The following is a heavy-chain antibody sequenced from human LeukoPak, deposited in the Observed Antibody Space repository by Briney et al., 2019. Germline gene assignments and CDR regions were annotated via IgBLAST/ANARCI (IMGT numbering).Heavy chain of an antibody. D-gene: IGHD3-9*01. CDR1: VGSFLGYY. Sequence: SDTLSLTPAVYVGSFLGYYRSWVPDPPGRGRECGWEINHSGSTNYNPSLTSRVAMSVETSKNQIPLKLTSVTAADTAVYYCESPTDFLTGSGFDVGGQGTTVTVSS. CDR3: ESPTDFLTGSGFDV. V-gene: IGHV4-34*01. J-gene: IGHJ3*01. CDR2: INHSGST.